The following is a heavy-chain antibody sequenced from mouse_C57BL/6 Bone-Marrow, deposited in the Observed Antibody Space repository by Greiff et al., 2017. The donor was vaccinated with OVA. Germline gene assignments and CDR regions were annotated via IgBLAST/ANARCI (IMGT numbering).Heavy chain of an antibody. CDR2: INPGSGGT. J-gene: IGHJ2*01. CDR1: GYAFTNYL. Sequence: VQLQQSGAELVRPGTSVKVSCKASGYAFTNYLIEWVKQRPGQGLEWIGEINPGSGGTNYNEKFKGKATLTADKSSSTAYMQLSSLTSEDSAVYFYARFYDGTPYTACWSQGTTLTVPT. V-gene: IGHV1-54*01. D-gene: IGHD2-3*01. CDR3: ARFYDGTPYTAC.